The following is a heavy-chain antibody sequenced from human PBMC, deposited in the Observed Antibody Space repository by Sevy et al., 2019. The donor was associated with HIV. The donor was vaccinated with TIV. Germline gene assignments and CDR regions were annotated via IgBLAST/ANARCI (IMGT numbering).Heavy chain of an antibody. V-gene: IGHV3-21*01. CDR3: ARNNCSITNCYMGDVFDI. CDR2: ISGISNYI. CDR1: GFTFSSYS. Sequence: GGSLRLSCAASGFTFSSYSMNWVRQAPGKGLEWVSSISGISNYIYYADSMKGRFTVARENARNKLYLQMNSFRAEATAVYYCARNNCSITNCYMGDVFDIWGQGTMVTVSS. J-gene: IGHJ3*02. D-gene: IGHD2-2*02.